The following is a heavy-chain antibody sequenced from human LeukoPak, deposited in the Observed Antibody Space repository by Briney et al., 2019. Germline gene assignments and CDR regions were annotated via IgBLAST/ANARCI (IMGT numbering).Heavy chain of an antibody. CDR3: ARDGIVVVPAANGYYYYGMDV. CDR2: ISSSSSYI. V-gene: IGHV3-21*01. Sequence: SGGSLRLSCAASGFTFSSYSMNWVRQAPGKGLEWVSSISSSSSYIYYADSVKGRFTISRDNAKNSPYLQMNSLRAEDTAVYYCARDGIVVVPAANGYYYYGMDVWGQGTTVTVSS. J-gene: IGHJ6*02. CDR1: GFTFSSYS. D-gene: IGHD2-2*01.